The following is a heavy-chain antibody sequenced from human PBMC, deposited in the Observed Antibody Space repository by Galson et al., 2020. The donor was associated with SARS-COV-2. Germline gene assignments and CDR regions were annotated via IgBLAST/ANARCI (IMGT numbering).Heavy chain of an antibody. CDR3: ASKTMHGSGSYFSMSV. V-gene: IGHV1-2*02. CDR2: INPNSGGT. J-gene: IGHJ6*02. CDR1: GYTFTGYY. D-gene: IGHD3-10*01. Sequence: ASVKVSCKASGYTFTGYYMHWVRQAPGQGLEWMGWINPNSGGTNYAQKFQGRVTMTRDTSISTAYMELSRLRSDDTAVYYCASKTMHGSGSYFSMSVWGQGTTVTVSS.